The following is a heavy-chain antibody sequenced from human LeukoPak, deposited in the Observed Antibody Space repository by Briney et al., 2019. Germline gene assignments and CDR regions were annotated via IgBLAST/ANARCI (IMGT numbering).Heavy chain of an antibody. CDR3: ARGRLPAAKGIWFDP. CDR1: GGSVSSNNW. J-gene: IGHJ5*02. V-gene: IGHV4-4*02. Sequence: SETLSLTCAVSGGSVSSNNWCNWVRQPPGKGLEWIGEISYSGGTNYNPSLKSRVTVSVDKSKSLFSLNLNSVTAADTAVYYCARGRLPAAKGIWFDPWGQGTLVTVSS. D-gene: IGHD2-2*01. CDR2: ISYSGGT.